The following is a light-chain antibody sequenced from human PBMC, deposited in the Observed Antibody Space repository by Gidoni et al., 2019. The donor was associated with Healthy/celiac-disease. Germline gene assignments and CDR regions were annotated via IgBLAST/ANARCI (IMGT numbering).Light chain of an antibody. V-gene: IGKV3-20*01. CDR3: QQYGSSLLT. J-gene: IGKJ4*01. Sequence: EVVLTHSPGTLSLSPGERATLSCRHSQSVSSSYLAWYQQKPGQAPRLLLYGASSRATGLPDRLSGSGSGTDFTLTISRLEPEDFAVYYCQQYGSSLLTFGGGTKVEIK. CDR1: QSVSSSY. CDR2: GAS.